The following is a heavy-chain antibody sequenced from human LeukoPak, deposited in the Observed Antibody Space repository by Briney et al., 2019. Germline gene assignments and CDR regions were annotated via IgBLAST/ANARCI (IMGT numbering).Heavy chain of an antibody. CDR1: GGSFSGYY. D-gene: IGHD3-22*01. CDR3: ARVGRTYYYDSSGYYSDAFDI. J-gene: IGHJ3*02. V-gene: IGHV4-34*01. CDR2: INHSGST. Sequence: PSETLSLTCAVYGGSFSGYYWSWLRQPPGKGLEWIGEINHSGSTNYNPSLKSRVTISVDTSKNQFSLKLSSVTAADTAVYYCARVGRTYYYDSSGYYSDAFDIWGQGTMVTVSS.